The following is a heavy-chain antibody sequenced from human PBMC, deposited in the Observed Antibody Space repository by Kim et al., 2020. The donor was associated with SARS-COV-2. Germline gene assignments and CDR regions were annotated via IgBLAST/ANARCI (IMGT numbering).Heavy chain of an antibody. J-gene: IGHJ4*02. CDR1: GFTFSDYY. D-gene: IGHD3-9*01. CDR2: ISSSGSTI. Sequence: GGSLRLSCVASGFTFSDYYMSWIRQAPGKGLEWVSYISSSGSTIYYADSVKGRFTISRDNAKNSLYLQMNSLRAEDTAVYYCAREKVKSKAVRYFDWFSTSWGQGTLVTVSS. CDR3: AREKVKSKAVRYFDWFSTS. V-gene: IGHV3-11*01.